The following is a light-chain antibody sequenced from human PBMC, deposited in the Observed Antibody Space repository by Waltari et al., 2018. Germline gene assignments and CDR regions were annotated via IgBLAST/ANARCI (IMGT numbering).Light chain of an antibody. CDR2: LNSAVSL. Sequence: QPVLTQSPSPSASLGASVKLTCTLSRGHRTSAINRHPQQQGKALRYLMTLNSAVSLRRGYAIPYRCSGSSSGAERYLTISNLQSEDEADYYCQTWDTGIVLFGGVTRLTVL. V-gene: IGLV4-69*01. CDR1: RGHRTSA. CDR3: QTWDTGIVL. J-gene: IGLJ2*01.